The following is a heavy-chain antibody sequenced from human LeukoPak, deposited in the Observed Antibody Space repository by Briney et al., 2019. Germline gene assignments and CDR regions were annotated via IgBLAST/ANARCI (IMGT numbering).Heavy chain of an antibody. V-gene: IGHV3-74*01. CDR2: INSDGSST. D-gene: IGHD1-26*01. Sequence: GGSLRLSCAASGFTFSNYWMHWVCQAPGKGLVWVSRINSDGSSTSYADSVKGRFTISRDNAKNTLYLQMYSLRAEDTAVYYCARVSSGSYFGCYYYYMDVWGKGTTVTVSS. CDR1: GFTFSNYW. CDR3: ARVSSGSYFGCYYYYMDV. J-gene: IGHJ6*03.